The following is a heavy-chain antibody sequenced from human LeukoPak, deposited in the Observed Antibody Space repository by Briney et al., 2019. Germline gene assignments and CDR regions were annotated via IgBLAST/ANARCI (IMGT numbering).Heavy chain of an antibody. D-gene: IGHD6-19*01. CDR1: GFTFSSYS. CDR3: ARGSAGAFDI. Sequence: PGGSLRLSCAASGFTFSSYSMYWVRQAPGKGLEWVSSMSSSSSYIYYADSVKGRFTISRDNAKNSLYLQMNSLRAEDTAVYYCARGSAGAFDIWGQGTMVTVSS. CDR2: MSSSSSYI. V-gene: IGHV3-21*01. J-gene: IGHJ3*02.